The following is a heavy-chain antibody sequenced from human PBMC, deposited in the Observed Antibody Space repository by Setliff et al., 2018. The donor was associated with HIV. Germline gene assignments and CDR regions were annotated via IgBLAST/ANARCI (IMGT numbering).Heavy chain of an antibody. Sequence: GKGLEWIGSLYYRGSTXXXPSXKXRLTISVDTSXXQFSLKLSSVTAADTAVXYXARRDGYSYGFYFDYWGQGTLVTVSS. V-gene: IGHV4-39*01. CDR2: LYYRGST. CDR3: ARRDGYSYGFYFDY. J-gene: IGHJ4*02. D-gene: IGHD5-18*01.